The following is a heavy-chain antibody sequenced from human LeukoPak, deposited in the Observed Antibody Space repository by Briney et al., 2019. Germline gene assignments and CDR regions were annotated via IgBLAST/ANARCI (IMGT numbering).Heavy chain of an antibody. D-gene: IGHD3-10*01. CDR3: AKSPTIIRSVQFDL. Sequence: GGSLRLSCAASGFIFNNYAMNWVRQAPGKGLEWVSGISWKGSTNYYADSVKGRFTISRDNTKNTLYLQMNRLRADDAAFYYCAKSPTIIRSVQFDLWGQGTLVTDSS. CDR2: ISWKGSTN. CDR1: GFIFNNYA. J-gene: IGHJ4*02. V-gene: IGHV3-23*01.